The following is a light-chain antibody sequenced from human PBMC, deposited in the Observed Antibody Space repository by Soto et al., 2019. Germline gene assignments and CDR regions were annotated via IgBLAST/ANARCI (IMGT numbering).Light chain of an antibody. Sequence: EIVLTQSPATLSLSPGERATLSCRASQSVSSYLAWDQQKPGQAPRLLIYDASHRATGIQARFSGGGSGTDFHLTISSLVPKDFAVYFCQQRFNWPRFTFGQGTNLEIK. CDR2: DAS. V-gene: IGKV3-11*01. J-gene: IGKJ2*01. CDR1: QSVSSY. CDR3: QQRFNWPRFT.